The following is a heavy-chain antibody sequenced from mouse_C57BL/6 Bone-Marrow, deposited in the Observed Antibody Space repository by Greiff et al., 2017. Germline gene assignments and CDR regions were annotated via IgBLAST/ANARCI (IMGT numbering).Heavy chain of an antibody. CDR3: ARWGLRSFDD. Sequence: VQLQQPGAELVKPGASVKMSCMASGYTFTSYWITWVKQRPGQGLEWIGDIYPGSGSTNYNEKFKSKATLTVDTSSSTAYMQLSSLTSEDSAVYYFARWGLRSFDDWGQGTTLTVSS. D-gene: IGHD1-1*01. V-gene: IGHV1-55*01. J-gene: IGHJ2*01. CDR2: IYPGSGST. CDR1: GYTFTSYW.